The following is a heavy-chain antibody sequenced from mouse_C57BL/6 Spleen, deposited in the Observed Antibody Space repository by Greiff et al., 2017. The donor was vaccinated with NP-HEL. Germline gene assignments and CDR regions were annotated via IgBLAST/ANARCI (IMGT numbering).Heavy chain of an antibody. CDR2: IYPRSGNT. Sequence: QVQLKESGAELARPGASVKLSCKASGYTFTSYGISWVKQRTGQGLEWIGEIYPRSGNTYYNEKFKGKATLTADKSSSTAYMELRSLTSEDSAVYFCARPNYYEQAMDYWGQGTSVTVSS. CDR1: GYTFTSYG. CDR3: ARPNYYEQAMDY. J-gene: IGHJ4*01. D-gene: IGHD1-1*01. V-gene: IGHV1-81*01.